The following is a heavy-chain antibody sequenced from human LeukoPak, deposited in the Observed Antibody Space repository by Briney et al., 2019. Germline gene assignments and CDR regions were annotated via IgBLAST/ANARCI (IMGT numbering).Heavy chain of an antibody. CDR1: GFTFSSYS. V-gene: IGHV3-48*04. D-gene: IGHD6-13*01. CDR2: ISSASGSI. Sequence: GGSLRLSCAASGFTFSSYSMNWVRQAPGKGLEWVSYISSASGSIYYADSVKGRFTISRDNAKNSLYLQMNSLRAEDTAVYYCARASYSSSWYVDGMDVWGQGTTVTVSS. CDR3: ARASYSSSWYVDGMDV. J-gene: IGHJ6*02.